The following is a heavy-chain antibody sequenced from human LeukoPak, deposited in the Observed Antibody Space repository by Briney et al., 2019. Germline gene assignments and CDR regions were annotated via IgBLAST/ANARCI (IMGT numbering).Heavy chain of an antibody. V-gene: IGHV3-73*01. CDR2: IRSKANNYAT. J-gene: IGHJ4*02. D-gene: IGHD5-18*01. CDR1: GFTFSGSA. CDR3: TRFRDTALDF. Sequence: PGGSLKLSCAASGFTFSGSAIHWVRQASGKGLEWVGRIRSKANNYATAYAASAKGRFTISRDDSKNTAYLQMNTLKTEDTAVYYCTRFRDTALDFWGQGTLVTVSS.